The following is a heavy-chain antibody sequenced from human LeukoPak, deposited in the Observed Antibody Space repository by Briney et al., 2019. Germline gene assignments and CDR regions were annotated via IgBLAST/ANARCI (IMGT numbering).Heavy chain of an antibody. D-gene: IGHD2/OR15-2a*01. CDR2: INYNGRDK. J-gene: IGHJ4*02. Sequence: PGGSLRLSCAASGFTFSSFGMHWVRQAPGNGLEWVSFINYNGRDKYYADSVKGRFTISRDSSKNTLSLQMNSLRAEDTAVYFCAKDSPTYYADSWGQGTLVTVSS. CDR3: AKDSPTYYADS. CDR1: GFTFSSFG. V-gene: IGHV3-30*02.